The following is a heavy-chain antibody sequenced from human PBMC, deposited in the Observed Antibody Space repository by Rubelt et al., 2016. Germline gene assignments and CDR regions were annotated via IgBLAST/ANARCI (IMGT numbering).Heavy chain of an antibody. CDR1: GYTSTSSY. CDR3: AGARFCSGGSCWD. CDR2: IHPSGGST. D-gene: IGHD2-15*01. V-gene: IGHV1-46*03. J-gene: IGHJ4*02. Sequence: QAQLVQSGAEVKKPGASVKVSCKASGYTSTSSYIHWVRQAPGQGLEWMGIIHPSGGSTRYAQQFQDRVTMTRDTSTSTVYMELSSLRSEDTAVYYCAGARFCSGGSCWDWGQGTLVTVSS.